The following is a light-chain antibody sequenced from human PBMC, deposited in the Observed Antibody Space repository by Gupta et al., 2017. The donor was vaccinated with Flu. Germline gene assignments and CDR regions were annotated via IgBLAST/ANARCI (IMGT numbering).Light chain of an antibody. J-gene: IGKJ1*01. Sequence: EIVLTQSPGTLSLFPGDRATLSCRASQRISSNYLAWYQQKPGQAPRLLIYAASTRATGIPDRFSGSGSGTDFTLTISRLEPEDFAVYSCQQYGSSPQTFGQGTKVEI. CDR1: QRISSNY. CDR3: QQYGSSPQT. V-gene: IGKV3-20*01. CDR2: AAS.